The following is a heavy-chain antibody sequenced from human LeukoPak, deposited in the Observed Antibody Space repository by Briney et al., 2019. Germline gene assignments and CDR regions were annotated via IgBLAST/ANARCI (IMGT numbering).Heavy chain of an antibody. CDR2: INERGSST. Sequence: PGGSLRLSCAASGFTFSSSWLHWVRQAPGKGLVWVSRINERGSSTSYADSVKGRFTISRDNSKNTLYLQMNSLRAEDTAVYYCARDRTITIFGVDYYYGMDVWGQGTTVTVSS. CDR1: GFTFSSSW. J-gene: IGHJ6*02. V-gene: IGHV3-74*01. D-gene: IGHD3-3*01. CDR3: ARDRTITIFGVDYYYGMDV.